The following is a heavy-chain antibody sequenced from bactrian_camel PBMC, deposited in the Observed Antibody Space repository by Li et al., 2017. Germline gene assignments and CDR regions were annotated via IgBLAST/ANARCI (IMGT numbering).Heavy chain of an antibody. CDR2: IDHDGIA. CDR1: GYTFSIYC. CDR3: ATDPKVGGDKWYRDTEYSY. D-gene: IGHD6*01. V-gene: IGHV3S53*01. J-gene: IGHJ4*01. Sequence: HVQLVESGGGSVQSGGSLRLSCAASGYTFSIYCLAWFRQTPGKEREKIAEIDHDGIAKYADSVKGRFTISQDSAKNTVSLQMNSLEPEDTAMYYCATDPKVGGDKWYRDTEYSYWGQGTQVTVS.